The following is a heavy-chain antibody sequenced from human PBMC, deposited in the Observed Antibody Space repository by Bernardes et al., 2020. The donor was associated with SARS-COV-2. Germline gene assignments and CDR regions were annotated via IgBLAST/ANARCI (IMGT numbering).Heavy chain of an antibody. Sequence: GGSLRLSCAASGFTFSSYAMSWVRQAPGKGLEWVSTISGSGGSTSYADSVKGRFTISRDNSKNTLYLQMNSLRAEDTAVYYCAKFGRTYDSNGYYLYYSDHWGQGTLVTVSS. CDR1: GFTFSSYA. D-gene: IGHD3-22*01. CDR2: ISGSGGST. J-gene: IGHJ4*02. V-gene: IGHV3-23*01. CDR3: AKFGRTYDSNGYYLYYSDH.